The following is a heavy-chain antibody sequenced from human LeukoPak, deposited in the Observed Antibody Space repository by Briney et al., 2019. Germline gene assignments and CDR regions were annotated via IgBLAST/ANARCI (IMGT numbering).Heavy chain of an antibody. CDR1: GGSISSGSYY. CDR3: ARHLRGGSIWFDY. V-gene: IGHV4-39*01. CDR2: ISYSGTT. J-gene: IGHJ4*02. D-gene: IGHD6-13*01. Sequence: SETLPLTCTVSGGSISSGSYYWGWVRQPPGKGLEWIGSISYSGTTYYNLSLKSRVTLSVDTSKNQFSLKLSSVTAADTALYCCARHLRGGSIWFDYWGQGTLVTVSS.